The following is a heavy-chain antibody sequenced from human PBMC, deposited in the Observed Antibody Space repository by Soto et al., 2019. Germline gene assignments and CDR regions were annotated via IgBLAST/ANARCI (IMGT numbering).Heavy chain of an antibody. CDR1: TFTFSNYG. CDR2: ISYDGSDK. J-gene: IGHJ4*02. Sequence: PGGSLRLSCAASTFTFSNYGMHWVRQAPGKGLEWVAVISYDGSDKYYADSVKGRFTVSRDNSKNKVFLQMNSLRPDDTVVFYCAKDLGDYYDTTGYFDYWGQGTLVTVSS. V-gene: IGHV3-30*18. CDR3: AKDLGDYYDTTGYFDY. D-gene: IGHD3-22*01.